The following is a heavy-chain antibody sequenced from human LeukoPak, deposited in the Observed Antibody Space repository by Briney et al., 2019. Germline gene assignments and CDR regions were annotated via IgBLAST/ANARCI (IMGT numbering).Heavy chain of an antibody. CDR3: ATDFHYYDSSGYYYLGAFDI. CDR1: GYTLTELS. V-gene: IGHV1-24*01. Sequence: ASVEVSCKVSGYTLTELSMHWVRQAPGKGLEWMGGFDPEDGETIYAQKFQGRVTMTEDTSTDTAYMELSSLRSEDTAVYYCATDFHYYDSSGYYYLGAFDIWGQGTMVTVSS. CDR2: FDPEDGET. J-gene: IGHJ3*02. D-gene: IGHD3-22*01.